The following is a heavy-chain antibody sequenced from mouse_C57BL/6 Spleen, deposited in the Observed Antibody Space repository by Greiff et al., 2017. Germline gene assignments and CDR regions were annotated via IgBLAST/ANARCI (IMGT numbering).Heavy chain of an antibody. V-gene: IGHV14-4*01. Sequence: VQLQQSGAELVRPGASVKLSCTASGFNIKDDYMHWVKQRPEQGLEWIGWIDPENGDTEYASKFQGKATITADTSSNTAYLQLSSLTSEDTAVYYCTKDRHFDVWGTGTTVTVSS. CDR3: TKDRHFDV. CDR1: GFNIKDDY. D-gene: IGHD3-3*01. CDR2: IDPENGDT. J-gene: IGHJ1*03.